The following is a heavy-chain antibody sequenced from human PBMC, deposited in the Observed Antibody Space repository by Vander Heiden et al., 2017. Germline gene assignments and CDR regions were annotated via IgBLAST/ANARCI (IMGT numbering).Heavy chain of an antibody. D-gene: IGHD3-22*01. V-gene: IGHV4-39*01. CDR3: ARQYYIDSSGHDAFDI. Sequence: QLQLQESCPGLVRPSETLSLTGSVSGGAISSSSYYWGWIRLPPGKGLEWIGSIYYIGTTYYNPSLKSRVTMSVDTSKNQLSLKLNSVTAADTAVYYCARQYYIDSSGHDAFDIWGQGTMVTVSS. J-gene: IGHJ3*02. CDR2: IYYIGTT. CDR1: GGAISSSSYY.